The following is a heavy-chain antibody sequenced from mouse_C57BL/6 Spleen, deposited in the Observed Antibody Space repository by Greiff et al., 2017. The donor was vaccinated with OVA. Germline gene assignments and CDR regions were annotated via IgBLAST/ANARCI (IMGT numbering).Heavy chain of an antibody. CDR3: ARDDYGSSYENCEV. Sequence: VQLQQPGAELVRPGSSVKLSCKASGYTFTSYWMHWVKQRPIQGLEWIGNIDTSDSETHYTPKFKDKATLTVDKSSSTAYMQLSSLTSEDSAVYDCARDDYGSSYENCEVWGTGTTGTVSS. V-gene: IGHV1-52*01. CDR1: GYTFTSYW. CDR2: IDTSDSET. D-gene: IGHD1-1*01. J-gene: IGHJ1*03.